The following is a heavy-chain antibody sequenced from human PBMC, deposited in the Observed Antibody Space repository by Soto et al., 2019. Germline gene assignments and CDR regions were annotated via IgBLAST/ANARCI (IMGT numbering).Heavy chain of an antibody. CDR3: ARGTYHYDSSGYWNY. CDR1: GSTFTSYY. V-gene: IGHV1-46*01. D-gene: IGHD3-22*01. J-gene: IGHJ4*02. Sequence: ASVKVSCMASGSTFTSYYMHWVRQAPGQGLEWMGIINPSGGSTSYAQKCQGRVTMTRDTSTSTVYMELSSLRSEDTAVYYCARGTYHYDSSGYWNYWVQGTLVTVPS. CDR2: INPSGGST.